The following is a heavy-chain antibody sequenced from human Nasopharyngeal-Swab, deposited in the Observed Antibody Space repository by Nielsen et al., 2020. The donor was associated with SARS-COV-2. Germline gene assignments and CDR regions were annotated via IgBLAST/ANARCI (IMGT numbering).Heavy chain of an antibody. J-gene: IGHJ6*03. V-gene: IGHV4-34*01. D-gene: IGHD3-10*01. CDR3: ARGSHMVRGTYSYYYYMDV. CDR2: INHSGST. Sequence: WIRQPPGKGLEWIGEINHSGSTNYNPSLKSRVTISVDTSTNQFSLKLSSVTAADTAVYYCARGSHMVRGTYSYYYYMDVWGKGTTVTVSS.